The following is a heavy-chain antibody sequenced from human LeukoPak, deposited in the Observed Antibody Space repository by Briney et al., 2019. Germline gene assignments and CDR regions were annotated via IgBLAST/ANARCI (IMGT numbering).Heavy chain of an antibody. CDR3: VREGPRGLAFDI. V-gene: IGHV3-64*01. J-gene: IGHJ3*02. CDR1: GFTFSSYA. D-gene: IGHD3/OR15-3a*01. Sequence: PGGSLRLSCAASGFTFSSYAMHWIRQAPGKGLEYVSAISSNGGSTYYANSVKGRFTISRDNSKNTLYLQMNGLRVEDTAVYYCVREGPRGLAFDIWGQGTVVTVSS. CDR2: ISSNGGST.